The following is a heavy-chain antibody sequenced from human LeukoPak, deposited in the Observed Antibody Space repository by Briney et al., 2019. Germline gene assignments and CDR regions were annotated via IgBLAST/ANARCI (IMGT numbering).Heavy chain of an antibody. J-gene: IGHJ4*02. Sequence: SETLSLTCSVSGASISSSYWSWIRQPPGKGLEWIGYINYSGRTNYNPSLKSRVTTSVDTSKSQFSLKLTSMTAADTAVYYCARHGYDTGNYLAHFDYWGQGTLVTVSS. CDR2: INYSGRT. D-gene: IGHD3-9*01. CDR1: GASISSSY. CDR3: ARHGYDTGNYLAHFDY. V-gene: IGHV4-59*08.